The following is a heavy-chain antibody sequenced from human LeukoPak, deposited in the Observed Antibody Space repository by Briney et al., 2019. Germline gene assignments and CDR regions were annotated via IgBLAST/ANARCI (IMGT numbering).Heavy chain of an antibody. J-gene: IGHJ6*02. D-gene: IGHD5-18*01. CDR1: GGTFSSYA. CDR2: IIPIFGTA. V-gene: IGHV1-69*13. Sequence: SVKVSCKASGGTFSSYAISWVRQAPGQGLEWMGGIIPIFGTANYAQKFQGRVTITADESTSTAYMEPSSLRSEDTAVYYCARIQLWLPPYYYYYGMDVWGQGTTVTVSS. CDR3: ARIQLWLPPYYYYYGMDV.